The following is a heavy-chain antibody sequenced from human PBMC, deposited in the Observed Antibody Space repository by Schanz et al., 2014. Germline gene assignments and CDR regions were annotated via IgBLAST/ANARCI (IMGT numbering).Heavy chain of an antibody. CDR2: INGSGNAT. CDR1: GFTFATYA. D-gene: IGHD6-19*01. CDR3: ARDHQWLARYYMDV. V-gene: IGHV3-23*01. Sequence: EVQLLESGGTVVQPGGSLRLSCAASGFTFATYAMSWVRQAPGKGLEWVAAINGSGNATYYADSVKGRFTISRDNSKNTLYLQMNSLRAEDTAVYYCARDHQWLARYYMDVWGKGTTVTVSS. J-gene: IGHJ6*03.